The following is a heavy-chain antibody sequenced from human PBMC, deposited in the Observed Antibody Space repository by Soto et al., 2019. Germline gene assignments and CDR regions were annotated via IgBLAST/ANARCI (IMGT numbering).Heavy chain of an antibody. D-gene: IGHD3-22*01. CDR2: ISSSGSTI. CDR3: ARVPNYYDSSVYFRWAFDI. Sequence: GGSLRLSCAASGFTFSSYEMNWVRQAPGKGLEWVSYISSSGSTIYYADSVKGRFTISRDNAKNSLYLQMNSLRAEDTAVYYCARVPNYYDSSVYFRWAFDIWGQGTMVTVSS. CDR1: GFTFSSYE. J-gene: IGHJ3*02. V-gene: IGHV3-48*03.